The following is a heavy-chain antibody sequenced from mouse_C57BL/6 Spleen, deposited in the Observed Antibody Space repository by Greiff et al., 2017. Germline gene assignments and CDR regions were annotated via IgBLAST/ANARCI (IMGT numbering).Heavy chain of an antibody. J-gene: IGHJ4*01. D-gene: IGHD1-2*01. CDR1: GYAFTNYL. CDR3: ARRLLGYAMDY. CDR2: INPGSGGT. V-gene: IGHV1-54*01. Sequence: VQLQQSGAELVRPGTSVQVSCKASGYAFTNYLIEWVKQRPGQGLEWIGVINPGSGGTNYNEKFKGKATLTADKSSSTAYMQLSSLTSEDSAVYFCARRLLGYAMDYWGQGTSVTVSS.